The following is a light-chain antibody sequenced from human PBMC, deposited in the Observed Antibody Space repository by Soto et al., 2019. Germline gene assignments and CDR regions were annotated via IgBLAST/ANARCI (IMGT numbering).Light chain of an antibody. CDR2: GAS. CDR3: QHYGTSPWT. Sequence: EIVLTQSPGTLSLSPGERATLSCRASQSVSSSFLAWYQQKPGQAPRLLIYGASSRATGIPDRFSGSGSGTDFTLTISGLETADFEVYYYQHYGTSPWTFGQGTNVEIK. CDR1: QSVSSSF. J-gene: IGKJ1*01. V-gene: IGKV3-20*01.